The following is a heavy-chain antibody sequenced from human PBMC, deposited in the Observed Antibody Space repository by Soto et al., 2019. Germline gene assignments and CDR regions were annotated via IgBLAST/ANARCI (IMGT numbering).Heavy chain of an antibody. J-gene: IGHJ4*02. CDR1: GYTFASYA. Sequence: QVQLVQSGAEVKKPGASVKVSCKASGYTFASYAISWMRQAPGQGLEWMGWISAYNGNTNYAQKLQGRVTMTTDTSTSTASMQLRSLRSDDTAVYYCARDPPPPDYWGQGTLVTVSS. CDR3: ARDPPPPDY. V-gene: IGHV1-18*01. CDR2: ISAYNGNT.